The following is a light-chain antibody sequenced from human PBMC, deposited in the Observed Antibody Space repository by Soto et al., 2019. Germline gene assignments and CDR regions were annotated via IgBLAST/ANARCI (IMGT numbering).Light chain of an antibody. Sequence: QSVLTQPRSVSGSPGQSVTISCTGTSSDVGGYSYLSWYQQHPGKGPKLMIYDVSKRPSGVPDRFSGSKSGNTASLTISGLQVEDETDFYCFPYTSSGPYAFGTGTRSPS. J-gene: IGLJ1*01. CDR2: DVS. CDR1: SSDVGGYSY. V-gene: IGLV2-11*01. CDR3: FPYTSSGPYA.